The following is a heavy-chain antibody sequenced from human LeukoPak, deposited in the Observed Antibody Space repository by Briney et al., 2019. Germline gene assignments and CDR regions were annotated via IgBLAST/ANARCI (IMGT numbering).Heavy chain of an antibody. Sequence: SETLSLTSTLSGGSLRSGSYYWSWIRQPAGKGLEWIGRIYTSGSTNYHPSLKSRVTISVDTSKNQFSRNLSFLTAADTAVYYCARGYYYSYFDYWGQGTLVTVSS. D-gene: IGHD3-10*01. CDR1: GGSLRSGSYY. CDR2: IYTSGST. J-gene: IGHJ4*02. V-gene: IGHV4-61*02. CDR3: ARGYYYSYFDY.